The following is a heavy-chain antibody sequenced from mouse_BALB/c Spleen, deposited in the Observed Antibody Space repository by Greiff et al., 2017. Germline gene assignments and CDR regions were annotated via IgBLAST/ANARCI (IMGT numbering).Heavy chain of an antibody. V-gene: IGHV1S41*01. CDR2: IAPGSGST. J-gene: IGHJ4*01. CDR3: ARSNYYGSSGYAMDY. D-gene: IGHD1-1*01. Sequence: DLVKPGASVKLSCKASGYPFTSYWINWIKQRPGQGLEWIGRIAPGSGSTYYNEMFKGKATLTVDTSSSTAYIQLSSLSSEDSAVYFCARSNYYGSSGYAMDYWGQGTSVTVSS. CDR1: GYPFTSYW.